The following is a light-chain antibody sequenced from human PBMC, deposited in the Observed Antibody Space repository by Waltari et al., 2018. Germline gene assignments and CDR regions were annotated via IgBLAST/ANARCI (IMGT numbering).Light chain of an antibody. CDR2: KAA. CDR1: PSINSW. J-gene: IGKJ1*01. Sequence: DIQMTQSPSTLSASVGDIFIITCRASPSINSWVAWDQQKAGAGPKLLIHKAATLESGVASRFSGGGSGTEFTLTISSLQPDDFATYFCQQYNSIPWTCGQGTKVEIK. CDR3: QQYNSIPWT. V-gene: IGKV1-5*03.